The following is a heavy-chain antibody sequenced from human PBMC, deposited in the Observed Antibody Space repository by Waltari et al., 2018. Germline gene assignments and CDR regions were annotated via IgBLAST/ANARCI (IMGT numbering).Heavy chain of an antibody. CDR3: ARVHPYSSGWYDSYMDV. V-gene: IGHV4-34*01. D-gene: IGHD6-19*01. J-gene: IGHJ6*03. Sequence: QVQLQQWGAGLLKPSETLSLTCAVYGGSFSGYYWSWIRQPPGKGLEWIGEINHSGSTNYNPSLKSRVTISVDTSKNQFSLKLSSVTAADTAVYYCARVHPYSSGWYDSYMDVWGKGTTVTLSS. CDR1: GGSFSGYY. CDR2: INHSGST.